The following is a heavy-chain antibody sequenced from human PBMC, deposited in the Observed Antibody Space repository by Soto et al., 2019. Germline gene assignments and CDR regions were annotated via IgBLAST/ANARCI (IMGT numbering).Heavy chain of an antibody. CDR2: INPSGGST. CDR3: ARKVEEYSSSSGYFDY. CDR1: GYTFTSYY. D-gene: IGHD6-6*01. V-gene: IGHV1-46*03. J-gene: IGHJ4*02. Sequence: ASVKVSCKASGYTFTSYYMHWVRQAPGQGLEWMGIINPSGGSTSYAQKFQGRVTMTRDTSTSTVYMELSSLRSEDTAVYYCARKVEEYSSSSGYFDYWGQGTLVTVSS.